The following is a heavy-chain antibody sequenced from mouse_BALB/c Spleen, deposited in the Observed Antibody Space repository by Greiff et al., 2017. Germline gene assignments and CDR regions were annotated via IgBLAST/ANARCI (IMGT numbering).Heavy chain of an antibody. Sequence: DVKLVESGGGLVKPGGSLKLSCAASGFTFSSYTMSWVRQTPEKRLEWVATISSGGSYTYYPDSVKGRFTISRDNAKNTLYLQMSSLKSEATAMYYCTRDWDYDCSTYFDYWGQGTTVTVSA. CDR1: GFTFSSYT. D-gene: IGHD1-1*01. V-gene: IGHV5-6-4*01. CDR2: ISSGGSYT. CDR3: TRDWDYDCSTYFDY. J-gene: IGHJ2*01.